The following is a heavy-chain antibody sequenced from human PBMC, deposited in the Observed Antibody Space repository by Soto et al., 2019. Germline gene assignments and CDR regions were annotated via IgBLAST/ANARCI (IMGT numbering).Heavy chain of an antibody. J-gene: IGHJ5*02. CDR1: GYTFTNYA. V-gene: IGHV1-18*01. D-gene: IGHD1-26*01. Sequence: GASVKVSWKASGYTFTNYASTWLRHAPGQGLEWMGWISAYNGNTNYAQKLQGRVTMTTDTSTSTAYMELKSLRSDDTAVYYCARIVGADRRWFDPWGQGTLVTVSS. CDR3: ARIVGADRRWFDP. CDR2: ISAYNGNT.